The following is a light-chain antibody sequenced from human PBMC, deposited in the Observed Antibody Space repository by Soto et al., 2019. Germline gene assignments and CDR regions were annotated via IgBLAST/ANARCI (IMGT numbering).Light chain of an antibody. J-gene: IGLJ1*01. CDR2: GNS. V-gene: IGLV1-40*01. CDR3: QSYDSSLSYV. Sequence: QSVLTQPPSVSGAPGQRVTISCTGSSSNIGAGYDLHWYQQLPETAPKHLIYGNSNRPSGVPDRFSGSKSGTSASLAITGLQAEDEADYCCQSYDSSLSYVFGPGTKVTVL. CDR1: SSNIGAGYD.